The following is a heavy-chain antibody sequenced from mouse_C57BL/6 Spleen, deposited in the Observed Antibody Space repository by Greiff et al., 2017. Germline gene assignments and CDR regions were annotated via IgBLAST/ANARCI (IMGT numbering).Heavy chain of an antibody. Sequence: ESGPGLVKPSQSLSLTCSVTGYSITSGYYWNWIRQFPGNKLEWMGYISYDGSNNYNPSLKNRISITRDTSKNQFFLKLNSVTTEDAATYYCARGYYFNWDFDVWGTGTTVTVSS. CDR3: ARGYYFNWDFDV. J-gene: IGHJ1*03. V-gene: IGHV3-6*01. CDR2: ISYDGSN. CDR1: GYSITSGYY. D-gene: IGHD1-1*01.